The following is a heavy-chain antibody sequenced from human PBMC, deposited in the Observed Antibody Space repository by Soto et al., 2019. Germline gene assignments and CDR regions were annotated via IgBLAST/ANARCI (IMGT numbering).Heavy chain of an antibody. V-gene: IGHV3-53*02. Sequence: EVQLVETGGGLIQPGGSLRLSCAASGFTVSSNHMSWVRQAPGKGLEWVSVIYSGGSTYYADSVKGRFTISRDNSKNTLDLKMNSLRAEDTAVYYCARAGRGYDFWSGNYYYFDYWGQGTLVTVSS. CDR1: GFTVSSNH. CDR2: IYSGGST. D-gene: IGHD3-3*01. J-gene: IGHJ4*02. CDR3: ARAGRGYDFWSGNYYYFDY.